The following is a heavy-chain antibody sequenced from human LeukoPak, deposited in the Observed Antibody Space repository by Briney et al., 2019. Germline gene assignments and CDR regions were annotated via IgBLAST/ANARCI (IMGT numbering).Heavy chain of an antibody. J-gene: IGHJ4*02. CDR3: AKGIWDSGYDSAFDY. Sequence: PGGSLRLSCAASGFTFSTFNMNWVRQAPGRGLEWVSSISGSSYNIYYADSVQGRFTVSRDNAKNSLYLQMNSLRAEDTAVYYCAKGIWDSGYDSAFDYWGQGTLVTVSS. V-gene: IGHV3-21*01. CDR1: GFTFSTFN. CDR2: ISGSSYNI. D-gene: IGHD5-12*01.